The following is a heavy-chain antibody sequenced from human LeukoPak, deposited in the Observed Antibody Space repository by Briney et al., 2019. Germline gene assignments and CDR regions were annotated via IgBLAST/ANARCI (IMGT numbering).Heavy chain of an antibody. D-gene: IGHD6-19*01. CDR3: ATTQQWLASYY. CDR2: FYNSGST. Sequence: SETLSLTCTFSGGSLSSYYWTWFMQPPGKRLEWIGSFYNSGSTSYNPSLGSRVTISLDTSKNLFSLKLTSVTAADSAIYYCATTQQWLASYYWGQGTLVTVSS. CDR1: GGSLSSYY. V-gene: IGHV4-59*08. J-gene: IGHJ4*02.